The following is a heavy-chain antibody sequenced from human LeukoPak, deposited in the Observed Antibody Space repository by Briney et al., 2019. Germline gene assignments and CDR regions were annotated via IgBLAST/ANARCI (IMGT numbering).Heavy chain of an antibody. Sequence: GESLKISCKGSGYNFTSSWIGWVRQMPGKGLEWMGIIYPGDSDTRYSPSFQGQVTISADKSISTAYLQWSSLKASDTAMYYCARHKYYYDSSGYLLYDYWGQGTLVTVSS. CDR1: GYNFTSSW. CDR2: IYPGDSDT. J-gene: IGHJ4*02. D-gene: IGHD3-22*01. V-gene: IGHV5-51*01. CDR3: ARHKYYYDSSGYLLYDY.